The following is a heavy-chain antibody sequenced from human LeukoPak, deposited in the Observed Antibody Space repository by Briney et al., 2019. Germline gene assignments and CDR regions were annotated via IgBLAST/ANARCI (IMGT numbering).Heavy chain of an antibody. CDR2: ISSSSSYT. D-gene: IGHD3-9*01. CDR3: ARYDILTGYPDN. J-gene: IGHJ4*02. CDR1: GFTFSVYY. V-gene: IGHV3-11*03. Sequence: PGGSLRLSCAASGFTFSVYYMSWIRQAPGKGLEWVSYISSSSSYTNYADSVKGRFTISRDNAKNSLYLRMNSLRAEDTAVYYCARYDILTGYPDNWGQGTLVTVSS.